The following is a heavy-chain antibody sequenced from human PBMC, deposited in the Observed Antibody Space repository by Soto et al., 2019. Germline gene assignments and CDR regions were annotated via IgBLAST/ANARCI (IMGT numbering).Heavy chain of an antibody. CDR3: ARIVTRNYYYYEDV. CDR1: GFTFSSYA. Sequence: GSLRLSCAASGFTFSSYAMSWVRQAPGKGLEWVSAISGSGGSTYYADSVKGRFTISRDNSKNTLYLQMNSLRAEDTAVYYCARIVTRNYYYYEDVWGKGTTVTVSS. D-gene: IGHD1-26*01. J-gene: IGHJ6*03. V-gene: IGHV3-23*01. CDR2: ISGSGGST.